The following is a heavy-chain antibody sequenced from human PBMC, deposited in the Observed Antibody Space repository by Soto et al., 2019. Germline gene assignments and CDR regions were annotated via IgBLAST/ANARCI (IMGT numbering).Heavy chain of an antibody. Sequence: SVKVSCKASGGTFSSYAISWVRQAPGQGLEWMGGISPIFGTANYAQKFQGRVTTTADESTSTAYMELSSLRSEDTAVYYCARSSIEGLYSSGWHFDYWGQGTLVTVSS. V-gene: IGHV1-69*13. CDR1: GGTFSSYA. CDR2: ISPIFGTA. J-gene: IGHJ4*02. D-gene: IGHD6-19*01. CDR3: ARSSIEGLYSSGWHFDY.